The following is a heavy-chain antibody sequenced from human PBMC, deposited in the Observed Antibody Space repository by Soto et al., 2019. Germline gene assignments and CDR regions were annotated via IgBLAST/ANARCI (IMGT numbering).Heavy chain of an antibody. CDR1: GYTFTSYA. D-gene: IGHD6-19*01. CDR2: INAGNGNT. J-gene: IGHJ4*02. CDR3: ARDWYSSGWRMVY. Sequence: ASVKVSCKASGYTFTSYAMHWVRPAPGQRLEWMGWINAGNGNTKYSQKFQGRVTITRDTSASTAYMELSSLRSEDTAVYYCARDWYSSGWRMVYWGQGTLVTVSS. V-gene: IGHV1-3*01.